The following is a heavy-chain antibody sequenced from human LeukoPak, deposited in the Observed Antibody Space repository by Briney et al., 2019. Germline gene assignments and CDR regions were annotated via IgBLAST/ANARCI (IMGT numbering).Heavy chain of an antibody. CDR3: ARDRYDYVWGSYRFDY. CDR1: GFTFSSYE. CDR2: ISSSGSTI. Sequence: GGSLRLSCAASGFTFSSYEMNWVRQAPGKGLEWVSYISSSGSTIYYADSVKGRFTISRDNAKNSLHLQMNSLRAEDTAVYYCARDRYDYVWGSYRFDYWGQGTLVTVSS. V-gene: IGHV3-48*03. D-gene: IGHD3-16*02. J-gene: IGHJ4*02.